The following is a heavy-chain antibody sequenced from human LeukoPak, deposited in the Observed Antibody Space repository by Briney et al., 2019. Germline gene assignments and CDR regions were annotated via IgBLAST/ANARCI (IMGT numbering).Heavy chain of an antibody. CDR2: IYHSGRT. V-gene: IGHV4-38-2*01. CDR1: GFTFSSYS. CDR3: ARQPRDGFDI. Sequence: GSLRLSCAASGFTFSSYSMNWIRQPPGKGLEWIGSIYHSGRTYYNPSLKSRATISVDTSKNQFSLKLSSVTAADTAVYYCARQPRDGFDIWGQGTMVTVSS. J-gene: IGHJ3*02.